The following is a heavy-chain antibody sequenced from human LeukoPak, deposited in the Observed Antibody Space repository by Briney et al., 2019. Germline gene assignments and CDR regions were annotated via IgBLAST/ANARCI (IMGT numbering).Heavy chain of an antibody. Sequence: GGSLRLSCAASGFTFSTYTMNWVRQAPGKGLEWVASIRSSSSYIQYADSVKGRFTISRDNAKNSLFLQMNSLRAEDTAVYYCARGDGYDFFDYWGQGTLVTVSS. V-gene: IGHV3-21*01. CDR1: GFTFSTYT. CDR3: ARGDGYDFFDY. CDR2: IRSSSSYI. D-gene: IGHD5-24*01. J-gene: IGHJ4*02.